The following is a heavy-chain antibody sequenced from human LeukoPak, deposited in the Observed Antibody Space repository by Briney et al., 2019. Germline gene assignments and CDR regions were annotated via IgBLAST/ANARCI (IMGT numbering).Heavy chain of an antibody. CDR1: GYTFIDYY. CDR2: INPHSGDT. D-gene: IGHD3-3*02. Sequence: GASVKVSCKASGYTFIDYYMHWVRQAPGQGLEWMGRINPHSGDTNYAQKFQGRVTMTRDTSISTAYMELSSLRSDDTAVYYCASISHVWSGYYTVHHDYWGQGTLVTVSS. CDR3: ASISHVWSGYYTVHHDY. J-gene: IGHJ4*02. V-gene: IGHV1-2*06.